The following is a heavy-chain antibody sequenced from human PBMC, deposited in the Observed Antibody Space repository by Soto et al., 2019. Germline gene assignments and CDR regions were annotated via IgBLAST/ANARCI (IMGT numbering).Heavy chain of an antibody. CDR3: AKEYGSSSLSPDFDS. CDR1: GFTFSSYG. D-gene: IGHD6-13*01. J-gene: IGHJ4*02. CDR2: ISYDGSNK. Sequence: QVQLVESGGGVVQPGRSLRLSCAASGFTFSSYGMHWVRQAPGKGLEWVAVISYDGSNKYYADSVKGRFTISRDNSKNTLYLQMNSLIAEDTAVYYCAKEYGSSSLSPDFDSWGQGTLVTVSS. V-gene: IGHV3-30*18.